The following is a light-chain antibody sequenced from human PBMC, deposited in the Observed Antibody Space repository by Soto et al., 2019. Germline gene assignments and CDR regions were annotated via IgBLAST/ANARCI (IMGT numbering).Light chain of an antibody. CDR1: SSDIGNYNY. Sequence: QAVVTQPASVSGSPGQSITISCTGTSSDIGNYNYVSWYQQHPGKAPKLMIYEVSNRPSGVSNRFSGSKSGNTASLTISGLQAKDEADYYCSSYTSSTTLDVFGTGTKLTVL. V-gene: IGLV2-14*01. J-gene: IGLJ1*01. CDR2: EVS. CDR3: SSYTSSTTLDV.